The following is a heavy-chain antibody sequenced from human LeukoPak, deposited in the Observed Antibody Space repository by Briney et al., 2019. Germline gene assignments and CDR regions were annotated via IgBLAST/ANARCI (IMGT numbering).Heavy chain of an antibody. CDR2: ISSSSSYI. V-gene: IGHV3-21*01. CDR3: AKDRVLRYFDWLFDLDY. CDR1: GFAFSSYS. J-gene: IGHJ4*02. D-gene: IGHD3-9*01. Sequence: GGSLRLSCVASGFAFSSYSMNWVRQAPGKGLEWVSSISSSSSYIYYADSVKGRFTISRDNSKNTLYLQMNSLRSEDTAVYYCAKDRVLRYFDWLFDLDYWGQGTLVTVSS.